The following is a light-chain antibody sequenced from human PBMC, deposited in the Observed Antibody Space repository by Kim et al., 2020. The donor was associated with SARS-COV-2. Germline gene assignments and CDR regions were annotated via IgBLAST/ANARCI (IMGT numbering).Light chain of an antibody. Sequence: EIVLTQSPGTLSLSPGERATLSCRASQSVTSSYLAWYQQKPGQAPRLLIYGASSRATGIPDRFSGSGSGTDFTLTISRLESEDFAVYYCQQYGSSPLYTFGQGTTLEI. CDR1: QSVTSSY. CDR2: GAS. J-gene: IGKJ2*01. V-gene: IGKV3-20*01. CDR3: QQYGSSPLYT.